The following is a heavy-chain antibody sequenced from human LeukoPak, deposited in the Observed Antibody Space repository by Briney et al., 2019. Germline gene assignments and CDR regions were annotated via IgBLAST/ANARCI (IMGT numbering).Heavy chain of an antibody. CDR3: ARDQANYGPYYYYYMDV. CDR1: GYTFTRFG. J-gene: IGHJ6*03. Sequence: GAPVKVSCKASGYTFTRFGISWVRQAPGPGLGWMGWISVYNGNTNYAQKFQGRVTMTTDTSTSTAYMELRSLTSDDTAVYYCARDQANYGPYYYYYMDVWGKGTTVTVSS. D-gene: IGHD1-7*01. V-gene: IGHV1-18*01. CDR2: ISVYNGNT.